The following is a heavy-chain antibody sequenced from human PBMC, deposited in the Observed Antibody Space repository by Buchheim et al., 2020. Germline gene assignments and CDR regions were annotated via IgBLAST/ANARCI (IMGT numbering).Heavy chain of an antibody. V-gene: IGHV3-30*04. CDR3: TTGESGVMGTTTRTDY. Sequence: QVQLVESGGGVVQPGGSLRLSCAASGFTFGNYAMQWVRQAPGRGLEWVASLSYDAIHKTYVDYVRGRFTITRDNSKNMVYLQMNNLGAEDTAVYFCTTGESGVMGTTTRTDYWGQGTL. D-gene: IGHD1-7*01. CDR2: LSYDAIHK. CDR1: GFTFGNYA. J-gene: IGHJ4*02.